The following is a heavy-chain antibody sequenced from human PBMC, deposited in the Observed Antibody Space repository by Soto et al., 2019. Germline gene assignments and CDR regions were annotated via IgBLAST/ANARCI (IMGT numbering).Heavy chain of an antibody. V-gene: IGHV3-30*18. Sequence: QVQLVESGGGVVQPGRSLRLSCAASGFTFSSYGMHWVRQAPGKGLEWVAVISYDGSNKYYADSVKGRFTISRDNSKKTLYLQMNSLRAEDTAVYYSAKGITFGGVIVPVDYWGQGTLVTVSS. D-gene: IGHD3-16*02. CDR1: GFTFSSYG. CDR3: AKGITFGGVIVPVDY. CDR2: ISYDGSNK. J-gene: IGHJ4*02.